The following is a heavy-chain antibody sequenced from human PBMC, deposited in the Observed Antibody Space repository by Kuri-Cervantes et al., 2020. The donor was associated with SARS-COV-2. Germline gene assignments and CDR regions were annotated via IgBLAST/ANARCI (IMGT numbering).Heavy chain of an antibody. Sequence: SQTPSLTCAVHGGYFRGYYWSWIRQPPGKGLEWSGEINHSGSTNYNPSLKSRVTVQVHTPKNQYSLKLRSVTAADTAVYYCASDVHGDGHFYYYYGLDVWGQGTTVTVSS. D-gene: IGHD4-17*01. CDR1: GGYFRGYY. CDR2: INHSGST. CDR3: ASDVHGDGHFYYYYGLDV. V-gene: IGHV4-34*01. J-gene: IGHJ6*02.